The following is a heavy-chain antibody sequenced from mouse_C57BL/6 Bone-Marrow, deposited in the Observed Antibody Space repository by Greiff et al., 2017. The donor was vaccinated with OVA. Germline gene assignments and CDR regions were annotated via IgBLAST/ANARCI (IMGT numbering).Heavy chain of an antibody. Sequence: QVQLKQPGAELVKPGASVTMSCKASGYTFTSYWLTWVKQRPGQGLEWIGDLYPGSGSTNYNEKFKSKATLTVDTSSSTAYMQLSSLTSEDSAVYYCARSGGLAWFAYWGQGTLVTVSA. CDR3: ARSGGLAWFAY. CDR1: GYTFTSYW. V-gene: IGHV1-55*01. J-gene: IGHJ3*01. CDR2: LYPGSGST. D-gene: IGHD1-1*02.